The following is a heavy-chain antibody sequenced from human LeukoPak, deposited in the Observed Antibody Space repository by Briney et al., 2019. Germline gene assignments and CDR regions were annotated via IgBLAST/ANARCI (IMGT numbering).Heavy chain of an antibody. D-gene: IGHD3-9*01. Sequence: GGSLRLSCAASGFTFSSYSMNWVRQAPGEGLEWVAFVRYDGTNKYYADSVKGRFTISRDDSKNTLYLQMNSLRAEDTATYYCAKGYYFDILSGYSSLDSWGQGTLVTVSS. CDR1: GFTFSSYS. J-gene: IGHJ4*02. CDR3: AKGYYFDILSGYSSLDS. V-gene: IGHV3-30*02. CDR2: VRYDGTNK.